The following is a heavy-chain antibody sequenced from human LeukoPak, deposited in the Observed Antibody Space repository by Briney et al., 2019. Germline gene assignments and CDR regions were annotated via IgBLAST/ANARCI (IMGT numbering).Heavy chain of an antibody. Sequence: GASVRVSCKASGYTFSYYGFTWVRQAPGQGLEWMGWISASNDNTEYAQKFQGRVTMTTDTSTSTAYMELRTLRSDDTAVYYCARINYDVLTAYYTAPRPFDFWGQGTLVSVSS. CDR2: ISASNDNT. CDR3: ARINYDVLTAYYTAPRPFDF. CDR1: GYTFSYYG. D-gene: IGHD3-9*01. V-gene: IGHV1-18*01. J-gene: IGHJ4*02.